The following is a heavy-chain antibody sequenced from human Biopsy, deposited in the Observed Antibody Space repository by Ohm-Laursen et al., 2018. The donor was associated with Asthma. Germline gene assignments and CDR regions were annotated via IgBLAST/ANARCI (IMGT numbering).Heavy chain of an antibody. CDR1: GFRFPIYG. CDR2: IKHDGTEK. J-gene: IGHJ1*01. D-gene: IGHD3-3*02. Sequence: GSLRLSCTASGFRFPIYGMHWVRQGPGKGLEWVANIKHDGTEKNHVDSLKGRFTISRDNAKNSLYLQMNSLRAEDTAVYYCARTFHFWSPYHAEHFQLWGQGTLVTVPS. CDR3: ARTFHFWSPYHAEHFQL. V-gene: IGHV3-7*01.